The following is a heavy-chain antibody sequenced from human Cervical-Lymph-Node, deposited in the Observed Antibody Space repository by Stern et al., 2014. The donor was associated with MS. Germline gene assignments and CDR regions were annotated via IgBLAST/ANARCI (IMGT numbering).Heavy chain of an antibody. D-gene: IGHD5-18*01. CDR3: AREMGFGAMEEYFQH. Sequence: QLQLQESGPGLVKPSETLSLTCTVSGGSISSSSYYWGWIRQPPGKGLEWIGSIYYSGSTYYNTSLKSRVTISVDTSKTQFSLKLSSVTAADTAVYYCAREMGFGAMEEYFQHWGQGTLVTVSS. V-gene: IGHV4-39*02. CDR1: GGSISSSSYY. CDR2: IYYSGST. J-gene: IGHJ1*01.